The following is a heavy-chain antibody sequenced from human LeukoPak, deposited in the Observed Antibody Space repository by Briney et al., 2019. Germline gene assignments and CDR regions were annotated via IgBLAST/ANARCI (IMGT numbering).Heavy chain of an antibody. CDR3: ARVIRGYYDSSGYYLGAFDI. V-gene: IGHV4-39*06. J-gene: IGHJ3*02. CDR2: IYYSGST. Sequence: PSETLSLTCTVSGGSISSSSYYWGWTRQPPGKGLEWIGSIYYSGSTYYNPSLKSRVTISVDKSRNQIALKLTSVTAADTAMYYCARVIRGYYDSSGYYLGAFDIWGQGTVVTVSS. D-gene: IGHD3-22*01. CDR1: GGSISSSSYY.